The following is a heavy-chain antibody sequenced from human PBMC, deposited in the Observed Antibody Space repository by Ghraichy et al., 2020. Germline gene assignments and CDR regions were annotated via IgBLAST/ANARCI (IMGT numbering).Heavy chain of an antibody. D-gene: IGHD2-2*01. V-gene: IGHV3-48*02. CDR1: GFTFSSYS. CDR2: ISSSSSTI. J-gene: IGHJ4*02. Sequence: GGSLRLSCAASGFTFSSYSMNWVRQAPGKGLEWVSYISSSSSTIYYADSVKGRFTISRDNAKNSLYLQMNSLRDEDTAGYYCARDAYGSTSVGVTYFDYWGQGTLVTVSS. CDR3: ARDAYGSTSVGVTYFDY.